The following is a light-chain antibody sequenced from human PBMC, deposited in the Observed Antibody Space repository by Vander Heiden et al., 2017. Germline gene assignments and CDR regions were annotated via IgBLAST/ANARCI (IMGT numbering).Light chain of an antibody. J-gene: IGKJ2*01. CDR1: QDISNF. Sequence: DIQMTQSPSSLYASVGDRSTLTCQASQDISNFLNWYQQKPGKAPKLLIYDASNLEAGVPSRFSGSGSRTDFTFTISSLQPEDIATYYCQQYDNLPTFGQGTKLEIK. CDR2: DAS. CDR3: QQYDNLPT. V-gene: IGKV1-33*01.